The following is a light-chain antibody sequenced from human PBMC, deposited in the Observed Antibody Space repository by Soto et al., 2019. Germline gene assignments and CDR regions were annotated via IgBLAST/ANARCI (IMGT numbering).Light chain of an antibody. CDR1: QSISSW. CDR2: KAS. CDR3: QQYNSYPYT. J-gene: IGKJ2*01. V-gene: IGKV1-5*03. Sequence: DIQMTQSPSTLSASVGDRVTITCRASQSISSWLAWYQQKPGTAPKLLIYKASSLESGGPSRFSGSGSGTEFALTIRSLQPDDFATYYCQQYNSYPYTFGQGTKRQIK.